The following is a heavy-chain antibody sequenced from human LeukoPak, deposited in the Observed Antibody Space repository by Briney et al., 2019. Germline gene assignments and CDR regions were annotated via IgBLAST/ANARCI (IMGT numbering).Heavy chain of an antibody. V-gene: IGHV3-74*01. Sequence: GGSLRLSCAASGFTFSSYWMHWVRQAPGKGLVWVSRINSDGSSTSYADSVKGRFTISRDNAKNTLYLQMNGLRAEDTAVYYCARVDVCSGGSCYPDAFDIWGQGTMVTVSS. J-gene: IGHJ3*02. D-gene: IGHD2-15*01. CDR2: INSDGSST. CDR3: ARVDVCSGGSCYPDAFDI. CDR1: GFTFSSYW.